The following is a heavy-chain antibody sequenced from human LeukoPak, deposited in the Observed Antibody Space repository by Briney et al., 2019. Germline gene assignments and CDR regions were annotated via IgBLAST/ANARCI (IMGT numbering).Heavy chain of an antibody. CDR2: INGDGSST. V-gene: IGHV3-74*01. J-gene: IGHJ3*02. D-gene: IGHD1-1*01. Sequence: GGSLRLSCAASGFSFSSYWMHWVRQAPGKGPVWVSRINGDGSSTRYAASVKGRFTISRDNAKNTLYLQMNSLRAEDTAVYYCARGGLNALEAFDIWGQGTLVTVCS. CDR3: ARGGLNALEAFDI. CDR1: GFSFSSYW.